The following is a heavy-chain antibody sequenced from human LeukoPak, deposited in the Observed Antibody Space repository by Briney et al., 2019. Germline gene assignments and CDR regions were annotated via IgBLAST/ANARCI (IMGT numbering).Heavy chain of an antibody. CDR1: GFTFSSYG. Sequence: GRSLRLSCAASGFTFSSYGMHWVRQAPGKGLEWVAVISYDGSNKYYADSVKGRLTISRDNSKNTLYLQMNSLRAEDTAVYYCAKDCSGGSCMDYWGQGTLVTVSS. V-gene: IGHV3-30*18. D-gene: IGHD2-15*01. CDR3: AKDCSGGSCMDY. CDR2: ISYDGSNK. J-gene: IGHJ4*02.